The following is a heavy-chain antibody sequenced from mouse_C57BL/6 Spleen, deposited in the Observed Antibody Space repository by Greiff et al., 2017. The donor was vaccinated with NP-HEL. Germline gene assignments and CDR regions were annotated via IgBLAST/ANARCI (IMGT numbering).Heavy chain of an antibody. V-gene: IGHV2-2*01. CDR3: ARKGYGYDYAMDY. CDR2: IWSGGST. D-gene: IGHD2-2*01. J-gene: IGHJ4*01. Sequence: QVQLKQSGPGLVQPSQSLSITCTVSGFSLTSYGVHWVRQSPGKGLEWLGVIWSGGSTDYNAAFISRLSISKDNSKSQVFFKMNSLQADDTAIYYCARKGYGYDYAMDYWGQGTSVTVSS. CDR1: GFSLTSYG.